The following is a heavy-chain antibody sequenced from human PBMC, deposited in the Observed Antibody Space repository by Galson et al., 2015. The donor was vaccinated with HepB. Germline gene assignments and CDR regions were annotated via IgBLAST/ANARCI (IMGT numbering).Heavy chain of an antibody. CDR1: GYTFTNYA. CDR2: INAGNGNT. D-gene: IGHD1-7*01. V-gene: IGHV1-3*01. CDR3: ARDFSGYNWNWGWFDP. J-gene: IGHJ5*02. Sequence: SVKVSCKASGYTFTNYAIHWVRQAPGQRLEWMGWINAGNGNTKYSHNFKDRVTITRNTSASTAYMELSSLRSEDTAVYYCARDFSGYNWNWGWFDPWGQGTLVTVSS.